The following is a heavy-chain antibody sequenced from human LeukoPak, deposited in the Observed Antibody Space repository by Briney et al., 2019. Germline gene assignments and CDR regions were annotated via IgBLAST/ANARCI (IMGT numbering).Heavy chain of an antibody. CDR1: GASISAYH. J-gene: IGHJ4*02. V-gene: IGHV4-4*07. CDR3: ARDYSYPDY. D-gene: IGHD5-18*01. CDR2: IYSSGRT. Sequence: KTSETLSLTCSISGASISAYHWSWIRQPAGKGLEWIGRIYSSGRTNYIPSLKSRLTMSVDTSKNQFSLKLNSVTAADTAVYYCARDYSYPDYWGQGTLVTVSS.